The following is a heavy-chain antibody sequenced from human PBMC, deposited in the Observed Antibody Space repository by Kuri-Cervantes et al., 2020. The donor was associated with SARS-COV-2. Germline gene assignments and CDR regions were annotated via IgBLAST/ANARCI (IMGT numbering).Heavy chain of an antibody. J-gene: IGHJ4*02. V-gene: IGHV3-21*01. CDR3: GRHRGYCSGGGCYSTGFSSDY. Sequence: LSLTCAASEFTFSSYDMTWVRQAPGMGLEWVSSISSGSDYIYYADSVKGRFTVSRDNAENSLYLQMNSLGVGDTAVYYCGRHRGYCSGGGCYSTGFSSDYWGQGALVTVSS. CDR2: ISSGSDYI. D-gene: IGHD2-15*01. CDR1: EFTFSSYD.